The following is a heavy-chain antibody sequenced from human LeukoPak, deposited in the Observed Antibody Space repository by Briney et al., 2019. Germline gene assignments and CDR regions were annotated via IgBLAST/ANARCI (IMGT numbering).Heavy chain of an antibody. J-gene: IGHJ4*02. D-gene: IGHD6-19*01. Sequence: GRSLRLSCAASGFTFSSYGMHWVRQAPGKGREWVAVISYDGNNKYYADSVKGRFTISRDNSKNTLYLQMDNLRAEDTAVYYCAKYQRQWLPKGGFDYWGQGTLVTVSS. CDR3: AKYQRQWLPKGGFDY. V-gene: IGHV3-30*18. CDR1: GFTFSSYG. CDR2: ISYDGNNK.